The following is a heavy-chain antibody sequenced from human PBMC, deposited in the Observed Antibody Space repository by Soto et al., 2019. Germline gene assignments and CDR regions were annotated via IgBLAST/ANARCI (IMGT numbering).Heavy chain of an antibody. D-gene: IGHD5-18*01. Sequence: KTSETLSLTCTVSGGSISSYDCSWIRQPPGKGLEWIGYIYYSGSTNYNPSLKSRVTISVDTSKNQFSLKLSSVTAADPAVYYCARGRIQLWMHYFDYGGQETLVTVSS. CDR2: IYYSGST. CDR3: ARGRIQLWMHYFDY. V-gene: IGHV4-59*01. J-gene: IGHJ4*02. CDR1: GGSISSYD.